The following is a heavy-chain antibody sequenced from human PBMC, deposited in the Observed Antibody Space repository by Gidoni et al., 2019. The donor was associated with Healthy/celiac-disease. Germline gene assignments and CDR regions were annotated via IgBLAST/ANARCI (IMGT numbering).Heavy chain of an antibody. Sequence: QVQLVQSGAEVKKPGASVKVSCKASGYTFTGYYMHWVRQAPGQGLEWMGWINPNSGGTNYAQKFQGRVTMTRDTSISTAYMELSRLRSDDTAVYYCARALGPYSSSRREGNYWGQGTLVTVSS. CDR1: GYTFTGYY. J-gene: IGHJ4*02. V-gene: IGHV1-2*02. CDR3: ARALGPYSSSRREGNY. CDR2: INPNSGGT. D-gene: IGHD6-6*01.